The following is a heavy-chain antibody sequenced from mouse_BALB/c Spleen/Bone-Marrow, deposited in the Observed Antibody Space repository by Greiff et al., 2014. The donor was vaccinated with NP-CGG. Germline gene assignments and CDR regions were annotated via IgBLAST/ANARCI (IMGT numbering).Heavy chain of an antibody. CDR1: GFTFRSYD. J-gene: IGHJ3*01. Sequence: QVQLQQPGPELVKPGALVKISCKASGFTFRSYDINWVKQRPGQGLEWIGWIYPGDGSTKYNEKFKGKATLTVDKSSSTAYMRLSSLSSDNSEVYFCERSGDSSGYGFAYWGQGTLVTVSA. V-gene: IGHV1S56*01. D-gene: IGHD3-2*01. CDR2: IYPGDGST. CDR3: ERSGDSSGYGFAY.